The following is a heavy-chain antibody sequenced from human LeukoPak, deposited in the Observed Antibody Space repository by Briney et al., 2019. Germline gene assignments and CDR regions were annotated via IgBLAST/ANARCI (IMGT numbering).Heavy chain of an antibody. CDR1: GFTFSRYT. CDR3: ARDASPYDSINWFDP. Sequence: GGSLRLSCAASGFTFSRYTMNWVRQVPEKGLEWVSSISGTSSYRYYAESVKGRFSISRDDATNSVYLQMNSLRVEDTAVYYCARDASPYDSINWFDPWGQGTLVTVSS. D-gene: IGHD3-3*01. CDR2: ISGTSSYR. V-gene: IGHV3-21*01. J-gene: IGHJ5*02.